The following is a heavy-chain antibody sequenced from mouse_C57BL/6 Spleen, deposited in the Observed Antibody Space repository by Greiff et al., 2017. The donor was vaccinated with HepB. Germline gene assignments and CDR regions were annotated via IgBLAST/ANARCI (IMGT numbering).Heavy chain of an antibody. Sequence: EVQLQQSGAELVRPGASVKLSCTASGFNIKDDYMHWVKQRPEQGLEWIGWIDPENGDTEYASKFQGKATITADTSSNTAYLQLSSLTSEDTAVYYCTTGYYGSRGYFDYWGQGTTLTVSS. J-gene: IGHJ2*01. CDR1: GFNIKDDY. CDR3: TTGYYGSRGYFDY. D-gene: IGHD1-1*01. V-gene: IGHV14-4*01. CDR2: IDPENGDT.